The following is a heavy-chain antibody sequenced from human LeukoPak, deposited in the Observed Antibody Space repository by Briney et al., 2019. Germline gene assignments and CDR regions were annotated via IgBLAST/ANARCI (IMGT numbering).Heavy chain of an antibody. CDR3: AELGITMIGGV. CDR1: GFTFSSYE. CDR2: ISSSGSTI. Sequence: GGSLRLSCAASGFTFSSYEMNWVRQAPGKGLEWVSYISSSGSTIYYADSVKGRFTISRDNAKNSLYLQMNSLRAEATAVYYCAELGITMIGGVWRKETTVTISS. V-gene: IGHV3-48*03. J-gene: IGHJ6*04. D-gene: IGHD3-10*02.